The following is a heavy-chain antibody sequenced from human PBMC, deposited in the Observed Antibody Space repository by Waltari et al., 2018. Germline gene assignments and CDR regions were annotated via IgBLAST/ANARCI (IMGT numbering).Heavy chain of an antibody. D-gene: IGHD1-26*01. CDR2: IIPLFGTG. V-gene: IGHV1-69*05. CDR1: GGTFSSYA. Sequence: QVQLVQSGAEVKKPGSSVKVSCKASGGTFSSYAISWVRQAPGPGLEWMGGIIPLFGTGNYARKCQCRVTITTDESTSTAYMELSSLKTEDTAVYYCTRHWETGYDANYYMDVWGKGTTVTVSS. J-gene: IGHJ6*03. CDR3: TRHWETGYDANYYMDV.